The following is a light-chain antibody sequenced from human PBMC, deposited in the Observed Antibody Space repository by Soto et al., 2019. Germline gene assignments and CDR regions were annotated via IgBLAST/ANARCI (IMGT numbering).Light chain of an antibody. CDR2: DVS. CDR1: SSDVGGYNY. J-gene: IGLJ1*01. V-gene: IGLV2-14*01. CDR3: SSYTSSSIS. Sequence: QSALTQPASVSGSPGQSITISCTGTSSDVGGYNYVSWYQQHPGKAPKLMIYDVSNRPSGVSNRFSGSKSGNTASLTISGLQAEDVADYYCSSYTSSSISFGTGTKLTVL.